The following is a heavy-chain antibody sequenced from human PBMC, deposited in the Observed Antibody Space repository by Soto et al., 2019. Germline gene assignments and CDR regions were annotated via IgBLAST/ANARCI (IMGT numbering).Heavy chain of an antibody. CDR3: AREGGSTIFGVARYGMDV. V-gene: IGHV4-31*03. J-gene: IGHJ6*02. D-gene: IGHD3-3*01. CDR2: IYYSGST. Sequence: SETLPLTCTVSGGSISSGGYYWSWIRQHPGKGLEWIGYIYYSGSTYYNPSLKSRVTISVDTSKNQFSLKLSSVTAADTAVYYCAREGGSTIFGVARYGMDVWGQGTTVTVSS. CDR1: GGSISSGGYY.